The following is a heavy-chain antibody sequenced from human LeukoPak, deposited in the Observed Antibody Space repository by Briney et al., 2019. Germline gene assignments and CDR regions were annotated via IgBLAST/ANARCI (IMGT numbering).Heavy chain of an antibody. J-gene: IGHJ4*02. V-gene: IGHV3-30-3*01. CDR2: ISYDGSNK. Sequence: GGSLRLSCAASGFTFSSYAMHWVRQAPGKGLEWVAVISYDGSNKYYADSVKGRFTISRDNSKNTLYLQMNSLRAEDTAVYYCAKDSYYYGSGSFGDYWGQGTLVTVSS. CDR1: GFTFSSYA. D-gene: IGHD3-10*01. CDR3: AKDSYYYGSGSFGDY.